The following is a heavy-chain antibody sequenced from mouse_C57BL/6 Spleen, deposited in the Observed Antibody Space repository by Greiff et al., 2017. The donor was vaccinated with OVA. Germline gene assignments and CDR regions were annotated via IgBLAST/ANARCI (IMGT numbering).Heavy chain of an antibody. J-gene: IGHJ4*01. CDR1: GYTFTTYP. D-gene: IGHD2-2*01. CDR3: ARGEIYYGYDNAMDY. Sequence: VNVVESGAELVKPGASVKMSCKASGYTFTTYPIEWMKQNHGKSLEWIGNFHPYNDDTKYNEKFKGKATLTVEKSSSTVYLELSRLTSDDSAVYYCARGEIYYGYDNAMDYWGQGTSVTVSS. V-gene: IGHV1-47*01. CDR2: FHPYNDDT.